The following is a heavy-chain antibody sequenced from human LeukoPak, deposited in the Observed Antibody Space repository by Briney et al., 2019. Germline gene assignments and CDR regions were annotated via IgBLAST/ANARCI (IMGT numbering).Heavy chain of an antibody. J-gene: IGHJ4*02. CDR1: GFTFSGSY. D-gene: IGHD3-10*01. V-gene: IGHV4-34*01. CDR3: ARGIVYGSGSYYKAYYFDS. Sequence: GSLRLSCAASGFTFSGSYWSWIRQPPGKGLEWIGEINHSGTTNYNPSLASRVTVSVDTSKNQFSLNLTSVTAADTAVYFCARGIVYGSGSYYKAYYFDSWGQGTLVTVSS. CDR2: INHSGTT.